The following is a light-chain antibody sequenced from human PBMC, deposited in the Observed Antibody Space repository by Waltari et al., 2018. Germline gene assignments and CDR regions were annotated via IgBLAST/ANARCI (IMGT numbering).Light chain of an antibody. V-gene: IGKV1-39*01. Sequence: DIQMTQSPSSLSASAGDRITITCRSSESVYGYFSWYQHKPGEAPILLIYAASSLQSTVPSRFSGSGSGTVFTLTISGLQPEDFASYYCLQTYSAPFTFGPGT. CDR3: LQTYSAPFT. J-gene: IGKJ3*01. CDR1: ESVYGY. CDR2: AAS.